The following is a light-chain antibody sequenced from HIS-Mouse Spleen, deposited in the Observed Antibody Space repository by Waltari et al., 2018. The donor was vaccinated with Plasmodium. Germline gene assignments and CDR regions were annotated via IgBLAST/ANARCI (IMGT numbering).Light chain of an antibody. Sequence: SYELTQPPSVSVSPGQPARITCSGDALPKQYAYWYQQKPGQAPALVIYKDSERPSGIPERFSGSSSGTTVTLTISGVQAEDEADYYCQSADSSGTYVFGTGTKVTVL. CDR1: ALPKQY. V-gene: IGLV3-25*03. CDR2: KDS. J-gene: IGLJ1*01. CDR3: QSADSSGTYV.